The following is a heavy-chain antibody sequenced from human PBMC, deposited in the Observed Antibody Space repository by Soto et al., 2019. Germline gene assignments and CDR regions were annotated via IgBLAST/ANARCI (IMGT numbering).Heavy chain of an antibody. CDR1: GYTFTSYG. CDR3: ARDIVVVVAATPGGEYYYYGMDV. J-gene: IGHJ6*02. CDR2: ISAYNDNT. Sequence: ASVKVSFKASGYTFTSYGISWVRQAPGQGLEWMGWISAYNDNTNYAQKLQGRVTMTTDTSTSTAYMELRSLRSDDTAVYYCARDIVVVVAATPGGEYYYYGMDVWGQGTTVTVSS. D-gene: IGHD2-15*01. V-gene: IGHV1-18*01.